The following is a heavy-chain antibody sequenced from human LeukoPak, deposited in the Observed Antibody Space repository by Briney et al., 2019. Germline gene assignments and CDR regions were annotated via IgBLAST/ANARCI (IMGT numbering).Heavy chain of an antibody. D-gene: IGHD4-23*01. J-gene: IGHJ6*02. CDR3: ARDSVGYYYGMDV. V-gene: IGHV4-31*11. Sequence: SETLSLTCAVYGGSFSGYYWSWIRQHPGKGLEWIGYIYYSGSTYYNPSLKSRVTISVDTSKNQFSLKLSSVTAADTAVYYRARDSVGYYYGMDVWGQGTTVTVSS. CDR1: GGSFSGYY. CDR2: IYYSGST.